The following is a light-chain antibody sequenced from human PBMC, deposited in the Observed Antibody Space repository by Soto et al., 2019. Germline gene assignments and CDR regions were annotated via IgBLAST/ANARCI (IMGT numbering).Light chain of an antibody. Sequence: SYELTQSPSVSVAPGQTATISCGADDIATQSVHWYQKRPGQAPVLVISNTRDRPSGVPERFSGSNSGSAATLPNSGGEAGDEADYCFQVWNTPGGGVFGGGTKVTVL. CDR2: NTR. J-gene: IGLJ3*02. V-gene: IGLV3-21*02. CDR3: QVWNTPGGGV. CDR1: DIATQS.